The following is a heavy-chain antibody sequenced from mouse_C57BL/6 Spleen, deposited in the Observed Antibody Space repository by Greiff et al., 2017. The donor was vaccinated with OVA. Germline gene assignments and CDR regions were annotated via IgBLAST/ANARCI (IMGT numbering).Heavy chain of an antibody. Sequence: QVQLQQSGPELVKPGASVKISCKASGYAFSSSWMNWVKQRPGKGLEWIGRIYPGDGDTHYNGKFKGKATLTADKSSSTACMQLSSLTSAYSAVSFCSYCLYDYDAIDYWGPGTSVTVSS. D-gene: IGHD2-3*01. CDR3: SYCLYDYDAIDY. V-gene: IGHV1-82*01. J-gene: IGHJ4*01. CDR1: GYAFSSSW. CDR2: IYPGDGDT.